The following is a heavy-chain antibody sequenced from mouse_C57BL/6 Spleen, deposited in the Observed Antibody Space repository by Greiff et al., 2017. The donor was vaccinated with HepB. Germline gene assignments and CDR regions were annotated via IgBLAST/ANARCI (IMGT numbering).Heavy chain of an antibody. Sequence: QVQLQQPGAELVRPGSSVKLSCKASGYTFTSYWMDWVKQRPGQGLEWIGNIYPSDSETHYNQKFKDKATLTVDKSSSTAYMQLSSLTSEDSAVYYCARGDGYYVPFDYWGQGTTLTVSS. CDR3: ARGDGYYVPFDY. CDR1: GYTFTSYW. CDR2: IYPSDSET. D-gene: IGHD2-3*01. J-gene: IGHJ2*01. V-gene: IGHV1-61*01.